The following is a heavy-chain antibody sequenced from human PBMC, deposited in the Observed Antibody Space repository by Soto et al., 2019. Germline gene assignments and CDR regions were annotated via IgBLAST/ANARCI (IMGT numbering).Heavy chain of an antibody. Sequence: PSETLSLTCAVSGGSISSGGYSWSWIRQPPGKGQEWIGYIYHSGSTYYNPSLQSRVTISVDTSKNQFSLKVKSVTAADTAIFYCARAGSTWRYFFDYWGQGSLVTVSS. J-gene: IGHJ4*02. CDR2: IYHSGST. CDR1: GGSISSGGYS. D-gene: IGHD6-13*01. V-gene: IGHV4-30-2*02. CDR3: ARAGSTWRYFFDY.